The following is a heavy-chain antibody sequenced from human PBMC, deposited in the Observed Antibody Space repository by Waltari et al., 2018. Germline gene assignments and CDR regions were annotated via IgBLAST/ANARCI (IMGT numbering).Heavy chain of an antibody. CDR3: ATSVEYDFWSGYFDY. V-gene: IGHV4-38-2*01. J-gene: IGHJ4*02. D-gene: IGHD3-3*01. CDR1: GYSISSGYY. CDR2: IYHSGST. Sequence: QVQLQESGPGLVKPSETLSLTCAVSGYSISSGYYWGWIRQPPGKGLEWIGSIYHSGSTYYNPSLKSRVTISVDTSKNQFSLKLSSVTAADTAVYYRATSVEYDFWSGYFDYWGQGTLVTVSS.